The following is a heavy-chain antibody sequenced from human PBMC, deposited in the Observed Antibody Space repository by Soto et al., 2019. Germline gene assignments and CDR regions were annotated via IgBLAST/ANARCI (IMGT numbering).Heavy chain of an antibody. J-gene: IGHJ6*03. V-gene: IGHV1-8*01. D-gene: IGHD3-3*01. CDR3: ARVPHGGSRFLDSASYYYMDV. Sequence: ASVKVSCKASGYTFTSYDINWVRQATGQGLEWMGWMNPNSGNTGYAQKFQGRVTMTRNTSISTAYMELSSLRSEDTAVYYCARVPHGGSRFLDSASYYYMDVWGKATTGTVSS. CDR1: GYTFTSYD. CDR2: MNPNSGNT.